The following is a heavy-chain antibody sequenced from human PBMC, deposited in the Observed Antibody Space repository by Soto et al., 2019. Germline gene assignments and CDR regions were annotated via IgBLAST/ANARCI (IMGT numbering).Heavy chain of an antibody. CDR3: AKERDSSGYYGYYGMDV. Sequence: GGSLRLSCAASGFTFTSYAMNWVRQAPGKGLEWVSAFSGSGGSTYYADSVKGRFTLSRDNSKKTLYLQMNSLRAEDTAVYYCAKERDSSGYYGYYGMDVWGQGTTVTVSS. CDR2: FSGSGGST. D-gene: IGHD3-22*01. V-gene: IGHV3-23*01. CDR1: GFTFTSYA. J-gene: IGHJ6*02.